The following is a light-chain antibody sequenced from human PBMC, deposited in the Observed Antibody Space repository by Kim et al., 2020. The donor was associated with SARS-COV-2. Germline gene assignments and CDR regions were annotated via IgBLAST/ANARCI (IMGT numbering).Light chain of an antibody. J-gene: IGLJ2*01. Sequence: PGKTASITCGGNNMGSKSVQWYQQKPGQAPVLVIYYDSVRPSGIPERFSGSNSGNTATLTISRVEAGDEADYYCQVWDTSSDPHVVFGGGTQLTVL. V-gene: IGLV3-21*04. CDR3: QVWDTSSDPHVV. CDR2: YDS. CDR1: NMGSKS.